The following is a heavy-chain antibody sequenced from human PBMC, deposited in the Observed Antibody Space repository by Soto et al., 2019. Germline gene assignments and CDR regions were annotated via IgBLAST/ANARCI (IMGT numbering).Heavy chain of an antibody. D-gene: IGHD2-21*01. Sequence: RGESLKISCKGSGYSFTRYWIGWVRQMPGKGLERRGISYPRDSDTRYSPSFQGQVTISADKSISSAYLQWTSLKASDTAMYYCARQENRIHYYDGMDDWGQGTTVTVSS. J-gene: IGHJ6*02. CDR3: ARQENRIHYYDGMDD. CDR2: SYPRDSDT. V-gene: IGHV5-51*01. CDR1: GYSFTRYW.